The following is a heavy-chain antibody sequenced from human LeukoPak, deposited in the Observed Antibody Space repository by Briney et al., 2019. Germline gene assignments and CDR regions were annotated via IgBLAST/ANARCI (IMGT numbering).Heavy chain of an antibody. CDR3: ARSYSGTGYYYYGMDV. D-gene: IGHD1-26*01. J-gene: IGHJ6*02. Sequence: SETLSLTCTVSGGSISYYYWSWIRQPPGKRLEWIAYIYYTGTTNYNPSLKSRVTISLDTSKNQFSLKLTSVTAADTAVYFCARSYSGTGYYYYGMDVWGQGTTVTVSS. V-gene: IGHV4-59*01. CDR1: GGSISYYY. CDR2: IYYTGTT.